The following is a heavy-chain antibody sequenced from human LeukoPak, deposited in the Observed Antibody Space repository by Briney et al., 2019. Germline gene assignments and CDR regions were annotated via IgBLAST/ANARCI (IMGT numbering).Heavy chain of an antibody. Sequence: PGGSLRLSCAASGFTFSNYAMHWVRQAPGKGLDWVAVISYDGNIKIHADSVKGRFTISRDDSTNTLFLQMNSLTAEDTAVYYCARDQFGELVVCTFHIWGQGTMVTVSS. D-gene: IGHD3-10*01. J-gene: IGHJ3*02. CDR3: ARDQFGELVVCTFHI. CDR2: ISYDGNIK. CDR1: GFTFSNYA. V-gene: IGHV3-30*01.